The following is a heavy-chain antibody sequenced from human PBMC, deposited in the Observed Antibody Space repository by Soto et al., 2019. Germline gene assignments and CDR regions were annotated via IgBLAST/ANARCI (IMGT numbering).Heavy chain of an antibody. CDR1: GFTFSSYG. CDR2: ISYDGSNK. D-gene: IGHD3-9*01. V-gene: IGHV3-30*03. Sequence: GGSLRLSCAASGFTFSSYGMHWVRQAPGKGLEWVAVISYDGSNKYYADSVKGRFTISRDNSKNTLYLQMNSLRAEDTAVYYCASQSGELRYFDWLYPGGIGHYYYGMDVWGQGTTVTVSS. CDR3: ASQSGELRYFDWLYPGGIGHYYYGMDV. J-gene: IGHJ6*02.